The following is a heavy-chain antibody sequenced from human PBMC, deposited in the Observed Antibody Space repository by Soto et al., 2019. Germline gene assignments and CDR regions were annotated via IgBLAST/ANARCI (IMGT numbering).Heavy chain of an antibody. CDR3: ARVGQGAGYLDL. D-gene: IGHD1-26*01. J-gene: IGHJ2*01. Sequence: EVQLVESGGGLVQPGGSLRLSCAASGFSFSSYWMHWVSQAPGKGLVWVSRIKTDGSIITYADSVKGRFTISRDNAKNALYLQINTLRAEDSAVYDCARVGQGAGYLDLWGRGTLVTVSS. CDR1: GFSFSSYW. CDR2: IKTDGSII. V-gene: IGHV3-74*01.